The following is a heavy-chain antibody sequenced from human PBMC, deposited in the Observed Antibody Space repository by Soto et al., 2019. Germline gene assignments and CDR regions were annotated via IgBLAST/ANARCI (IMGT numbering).Heavy chain of an antibody. CDR2: IYSGGST. V-gene: IGHV3-66*01. CDR3: ARVDALYCSGGSCDDY. D-gene: IGHD2-15*01. Sequence: GGSLRLSCAASGFTVSSNYMSWVRQAPGKGLEWVSVIYSGGSTYYADSVKGRFTISRDNSKNTLYLQMNSLRAEDTAVYYCARVDALYCSGGSCDDYWGQGTLVTVSS. CDR1: GFTVSSNY. J-gene: IGHJ4*02.